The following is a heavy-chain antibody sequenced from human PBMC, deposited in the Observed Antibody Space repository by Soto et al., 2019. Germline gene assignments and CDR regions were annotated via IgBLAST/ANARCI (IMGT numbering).Heavy chain of an antibody. J-gene: IGHJ4*02. V-gene: IGHV4-34*01. CDR2: INHSGST. Sequence: SETLSLTCAVYGGSFSGYYWSWIRKPPGKGLEWIGEINHSGSTNYNPSLKSRVTISVDTSKNQFSLKLSSVTAEDTAVYYCARDPYQSSNYYGSELDYWGQGILVTVSS. CDR3: ARDPYQSSNYYGSELDY. CDR1: GGSFSGYY. D-gene: IGHD3-10*01.